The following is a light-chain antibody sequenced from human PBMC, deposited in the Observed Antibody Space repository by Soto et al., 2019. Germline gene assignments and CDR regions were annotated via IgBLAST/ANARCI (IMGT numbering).Light chain of an antibody. J-gene: IGKJ1*01. CDR2: ATS. CDR3: QQYNSYSRT. Sequence: DIQMTQSPSSVSASVGDRVTISCRASQSISSWLAWYQQKPGKAPKLLIYATSTLQSGVPSRFSGSGSGTEFTLTISSLQPDDFATYYCQQYNSYSRTFGQGTKVDI. V-gene: IGKV1-5*01. CDR1: QSISSW.